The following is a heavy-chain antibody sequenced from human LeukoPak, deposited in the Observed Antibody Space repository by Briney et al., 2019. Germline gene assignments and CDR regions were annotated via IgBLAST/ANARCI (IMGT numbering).Heavy chain of an antibody. Sequence: GGSLRLSCAASGLIVSNNYMSWVRQAPGKGLEWVSIVYSGGHTYYADSVKGRFTISRDKSKNTLYLQMSSLRAEDTAVYYCARGIRDCSRTTCYQPFDYWGQGALATVPS. CDR1: GLIVSNNY. J-gene: IGHJ4*02. D-gene: IGHD2-2*01. CDR3: ARGIRDCSRTTCYQPFDY. CDR2: VYSGGHT. V-gene: IGHV3-53*01.